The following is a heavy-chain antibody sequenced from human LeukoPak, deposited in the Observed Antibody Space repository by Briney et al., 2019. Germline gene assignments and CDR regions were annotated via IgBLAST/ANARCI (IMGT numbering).Heavy chain of an antibody. CDR2: INPNSGGT. CDR3: ARVMVRGVIATLGY. D-gene: IGHD3-10*01. V-gene: IGHV1-2*02. CDR1: GYTFTGHY. J-gene: IGHJ4*02. Sequence: GASVKVSCKASGYTFTGHYMHWVRQAPGQGLEWMGWINPNSGGTNYAQKFQGRVTMTRDTSISTAYMELSRLRSDDTAVYYCARVMVRGVIATLGYWGQGTLVTVSS.